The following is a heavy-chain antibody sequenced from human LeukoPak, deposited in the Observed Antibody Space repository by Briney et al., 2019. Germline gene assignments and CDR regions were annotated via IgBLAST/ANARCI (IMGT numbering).Heavy chain of an antibody. Sequence: PGGSLRLSCAASGFTFSSYAMSWVRQAPGKGLEWVAVISYDGRNKYHADSVKGRFTISRDNSKKTLYLEMNSLRDEDTAVYYCAKEGYSSSAALDIWGQGTMVTVSS. CDR3: AKEGYSSSAALDI. CDR1: GFTFSSYA. CDR2: ISYDGRNK. V-gene: IGHV3-30*18. D-gene: IGHD6-13*01. J-gene: IGHJ3*02.